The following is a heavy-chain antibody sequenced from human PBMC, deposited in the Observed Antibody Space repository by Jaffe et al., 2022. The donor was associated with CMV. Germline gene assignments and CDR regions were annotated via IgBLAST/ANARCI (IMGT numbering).Heavy chain of an antibody. J-gene: IGHJ5*02. D-gene: IGHD6-13*01. CDR1: GGSISSSSYY. Sequence: QLQLQESGPGLVKPSETLSLTCTVSGGSISSSSYYWGWIRQPPGKGLEWIGSIYYSGSTYYNPSLKSRVTISVDTSKNQFSLKLSSVTAADTAVYYCASSSRSTYSSSWYPRYNWFDPWGQGTLVTVSS. V-gene: IGHV4-39*01. CDR2: IYYSGST. CDR3: ASSSRSTYSSSWYPRYNWFDP.